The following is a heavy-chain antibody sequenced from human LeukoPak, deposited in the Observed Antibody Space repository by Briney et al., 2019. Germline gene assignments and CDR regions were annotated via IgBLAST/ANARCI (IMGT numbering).Heavy chain of an antibody. D-gene: IGHD3-10*01. CDR3: ARDRFYGTGSLPEGGGMDV. V-gene: IGHV1-18*01. CDR1: GYTFTSYG. J-gene: IGHJ6*02. Sequence: GESLKISCKASGYTFTSYGISWVRQAPGQGLEWMGWISAYNGNTNYAQKLQGRVTMTTDTSTSTAYMELRSLRSDDTAVYYCARDRFYGTGSLPEGGGMDVWGQGTTVIVSS. CDR2: ISAYNGNT.